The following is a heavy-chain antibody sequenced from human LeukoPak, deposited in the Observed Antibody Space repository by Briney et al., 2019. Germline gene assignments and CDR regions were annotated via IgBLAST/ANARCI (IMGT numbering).Heavy chain of an antibody. J-gene: IGHJ4*02. CDR3: ARVSRGPRDFDY. CDR2: IYYSGST. D-gene: IGHD1-26*01. Sequence: PSETLSLTCTVSGGSISSSSYYWGWIRQPPGKGLEWIGSIYYSGSTYYNPSLKSRVTISVDTSKNQFSLKLSSVTAADTAVYYCARVSRGPRDFDYWGQGTLVTVSS. CDR1: GGSISSSSYY. V-gene: IGHV4-39*07.